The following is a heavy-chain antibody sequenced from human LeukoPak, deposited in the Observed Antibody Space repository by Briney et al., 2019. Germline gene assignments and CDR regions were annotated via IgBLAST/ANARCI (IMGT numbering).Heavy chain of an antibody. V-gene: IGHV4-34*01. CDR2: INHSGST. Sequence: PSETLSLTCAVYGGSFSGYYWSWIRQPPRKGLEWIGEINHSGSTNYNPSLKSRVTISVDTSKNQFSLKLRSVTAADTAVYYCERLFGAPSEYWGQGTLVAVSS. CDR1: GGSFSGYY. D-gene: IGHD3-10*02. CDR3: ERLFGAPSEY. J-gene: IGHJ4*02.